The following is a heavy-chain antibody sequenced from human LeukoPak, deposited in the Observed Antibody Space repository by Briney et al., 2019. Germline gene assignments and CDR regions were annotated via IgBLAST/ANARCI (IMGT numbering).Heavy chain of an antibody. CDR2: IYSGGST. J-gene: IGHJ4*02. CDR1: GFTVSSNY. Sequence: GGSLRLSCAASGFTVSSNYMSWVRQAPGKGLEWDSVIYSGGSTYYADAAKGRFTITRDNSKNTPHLQMNSLRAEDAGVYYCARIGSYSYYFDYWGQGTLVTVSS. D-gene: IGHD1-26*01. CDR3: ARIGSYSYYFDY. V-gene: IGHV3-53*01.